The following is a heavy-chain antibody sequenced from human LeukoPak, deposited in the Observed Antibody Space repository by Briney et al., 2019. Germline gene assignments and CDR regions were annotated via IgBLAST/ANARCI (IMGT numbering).Heavy chain of an antibody. CDR2: IIPIFGTA. Sequence: GASVKVSCKASGYTFTSYDINWVRQAPGQGLEWMGGIIPIFGTANYAQKFQGRVTITADESTSTAYMELSSLRSEDTAVYYCARDEGYCSSTSCYNYFDYWGQGTLVTVSS. CDR1: GYTFTSYD. CDR3: ARDEGYCSSTSCYNYFDY. J-gene: IGHJ4*02. V-gene: IGHV1-69*13. D-gene: IGHD2-2*02.